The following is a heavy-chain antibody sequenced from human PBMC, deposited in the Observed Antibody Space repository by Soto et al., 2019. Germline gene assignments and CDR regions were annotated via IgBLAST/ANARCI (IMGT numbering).Heavy chain of an antibody. D-gene: IGHD3-16*01. J-gene: IGHJ6*02. V-gene: IGHV3-30*18. Sequence: GGSLRLSCAASGFTFSSYGMHWVRQAPGKGLEWVAVISYDGSNKYYADSVKGRFTTSRDNSKNTLYLQMNSLRAEDTAVYYCAKASNVERGGGDEYGMDVWGQGTTVTVSS. CDR1: GFTFSSYG. CDR2: ISYDGSNK. CDR3: AKASNVERGGGDEYGMDV.